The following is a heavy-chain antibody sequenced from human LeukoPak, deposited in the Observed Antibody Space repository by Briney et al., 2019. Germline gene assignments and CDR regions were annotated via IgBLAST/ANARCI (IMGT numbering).Heavy chain of an antibody. CDR1: GGSISSGGYY. J-gene: IGHJ4*02. CDR2: IYYSGST. Sequence: PSQTLSLTCTVSGGSISSGGYYWSWIRQPPGKGLEWIGYIYYSGSTNYNPSLKSRVTISVDTSKNQFSLKLSSVTAADTAVYYCARVNYDFWSGYQYYFDYWGQGTLVTVSS. V-gene: IGHV4-61*08. CDR3: ARVNYDFWSGYQYYFDY. D-gene: IGHD3-3*01.